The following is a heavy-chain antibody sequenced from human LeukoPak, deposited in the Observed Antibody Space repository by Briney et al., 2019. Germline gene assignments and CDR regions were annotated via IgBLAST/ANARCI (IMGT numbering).Heavy chain of an antibody. CDR2: INPNSGGT. CDR3: ARIVPSPGAANYFDY. Sequence: ASVKVSCKASGYTFTGYYIHWVRQAPGQGLEWMGWINPNSGGTNYAQKFQGRVTMTRDTSISTAYMELSRLRSDDTAVYYCARIVPSPGAANYFDYWGQGTLVTVSS. V-gene: IGHV1-2*02. CDR1: GYTFTGYY. D-gene: IGHD2-2*01. J-gene: IGHJ4*02.